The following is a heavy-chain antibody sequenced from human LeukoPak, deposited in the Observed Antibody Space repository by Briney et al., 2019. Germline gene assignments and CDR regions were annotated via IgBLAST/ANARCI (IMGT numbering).Heavy chain of an antibody. CDR3: ARGVMDHDAFDI. V-gene: IGHV4-61*01. Sequence: SETLSLTCTVSGGSVSSGRYYWSWIRQPPGKGLEWIGYIYYSGSTNYNPSLKSRVTISVDTSKNQFSLKLSSVTAADTAVYYCARGVMDHDAFDIWGQGTMVTVSS. J-gene: IGHJ3*02. D-gene: IGHD2-8*01. CDR2: IYYSGST. CDR1: GGSVSSGRYY.